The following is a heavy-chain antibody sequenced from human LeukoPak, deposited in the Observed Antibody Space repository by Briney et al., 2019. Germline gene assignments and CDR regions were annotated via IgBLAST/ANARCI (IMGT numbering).Heavy chain of an antibody. CDR2: IKQDGSEK. V-gene: IGHV3-7*01. J-gene: IGHJ6*02. CDR3: ARLMVYAIRRYYYYGMDV. Sequence: GSLRLSCAASGFPFSSYWMSLVLQAPGKGLEWVANIKQDGSEKYYVDSVKGRFTISRDNAKNSLYLQMNSLRAEDTAVYYCARLMVYAIRRYYYYGMDVWGQGTTVTVSS. D-gene: IGHD2-8*01. CDR1: GFPFSSYW.